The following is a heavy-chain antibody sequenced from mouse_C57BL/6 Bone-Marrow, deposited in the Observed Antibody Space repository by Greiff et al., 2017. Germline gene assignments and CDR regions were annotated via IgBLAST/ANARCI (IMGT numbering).Heavy chain of an antibody. V-gene: IGHV14-2*01. CDR3: ARGGDDDSSGYTPDWFAY. Sequence: EVKVVESGAELVKPGASVKLSCTASGFNIKDYYMHWVKQRTEQGLEWIGRIDPEDGETKYAPKFQGKATITADTSSNTAYLQRSSLTSEDTAVYYCARGGDDDSSGYTPDWFAYWGQGTLVTVSA. J-gene: IGHJ3*01. CDR2: IDPEDGET. D-gene: IGHD3-2*02. CDR1: GFNIKDYY.